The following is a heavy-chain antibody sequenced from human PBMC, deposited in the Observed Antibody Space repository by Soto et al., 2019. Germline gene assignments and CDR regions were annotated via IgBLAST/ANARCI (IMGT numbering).Heavy chain of an antibody. V-gene: IGHV3-66*01. CDR3: ARGPACDF. Sequence: EEPLVQSGGGLVQPGGSLRLSCAASEFTVSTNYMSWVRQAPGKGLEGVSVLYTGGSAYYADSVKGRFTISRDDSRNTLYLEMDSLRAEDTAVYYCARGPACDFWGLGTMVTVSS. J-gene: IGHJ3*01. CDR2: LYTGGSA. CDR1: EFTVSTNY.